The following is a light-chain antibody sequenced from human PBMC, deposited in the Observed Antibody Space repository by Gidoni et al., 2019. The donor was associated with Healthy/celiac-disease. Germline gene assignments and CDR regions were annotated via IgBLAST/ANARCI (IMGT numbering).Light chain of an antibody. CDR1: SSNIGAGYD. Sequence: QSVLTQPPSVAGAPGKRVTLSCTGSSSNIGAGYDVHWYQQLPGTAPKLLIYGNSNRPSGVPDRFSGSKSGTSASLAITGLQAEDEAYYYFQSYDSSLSGWVFGGGTKLTVL. CDR3: QSYDSSLSGWV. J-gene: IGLJ3*02. CDR2: GNS. V-gene: IGLV1-40*01.